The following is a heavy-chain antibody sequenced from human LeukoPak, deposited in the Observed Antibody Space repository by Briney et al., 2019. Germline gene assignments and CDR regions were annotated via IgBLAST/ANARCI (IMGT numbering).Heavy chain of an antibody. V-gene: IGHV6-1*01. CDR2: TCYRSKWYN. J-gene: IGHJ5*02. CDR3: ARDRVPYSSGWYWFDP. D-gene: IGHD6-19*01. CDR1: GDSVSSNSAA. Sequence: SQTLSLTCAISGDSVSSNSAAWNWIRQSPSRGLEWLGRTCYRSKWYNDYAVSVKSRITINPDTSKNQFSLQLNSVTPEDTAVYYCARDRVPYSSGWYWFDPWGQGTLVTVSS.